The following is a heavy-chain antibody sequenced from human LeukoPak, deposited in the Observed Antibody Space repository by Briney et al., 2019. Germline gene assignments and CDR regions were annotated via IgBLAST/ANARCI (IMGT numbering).Heavy chain of an antibody. CDR1: GGSISSGGYY. J-gene: IGHJ4*02. D-gene: IGHD6-13*01. Sequence: SETLSLTCTVSGGSISSGGYYWIWIRQHPGKGLEWIGYIYYSGSTYYNPSLESRVTISVDTSKNQFSLKLSSVTAADTAVYYCARGDTGSWYDYFDYWGQGTLVTVSS. CDR3: ARGDTGSWYDYFDY. V-gene: IGHV4-31*03. CDR2: IYYSGST.